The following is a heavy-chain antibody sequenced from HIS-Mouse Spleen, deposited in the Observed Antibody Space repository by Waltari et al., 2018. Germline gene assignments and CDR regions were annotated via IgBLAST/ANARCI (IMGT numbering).Heavy chain of an antibody. D-gene: IGHD6-13*01. Sequence: LQLQESGPGLVKPSATLSLTSTVPGGCINSSRHYWCWIRQPPGKGLEWLGSIYYSGSTYYNPSLKSRVTISVDTSKNQFSLKLSSVTAADTAVYYCAREIPYSSSWYDWYFDLWGRGTLVTVSS. V-gene: IGHV4-39*07. J-gene: IGHJ2*01. CDR1: GGCINSSRHY. CDR2: IYYSGST. CDR3: AREIPYSSSWYDWYFDL.